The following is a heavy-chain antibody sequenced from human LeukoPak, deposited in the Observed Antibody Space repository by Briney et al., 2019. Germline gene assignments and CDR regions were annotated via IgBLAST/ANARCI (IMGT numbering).Heavy chain of an antibody. J-gene: IGHJ4*02. CDR3: SRGQGCAY. CDR2: ISSSSSYI. V-gene: IGHV3-21*01. CDR1: EFTFSNYA. D-gene: IGHD2-8*01. Sequence: GGSLRLSCAASEFTFSNYAMTWVRQAPGKGLEWVSSISSSSSYIYYADSVKGRFTISRDNGKKSLYLQMNSLRAEDTAVYYCSRGQGCAYWGQGTLVTVSS.